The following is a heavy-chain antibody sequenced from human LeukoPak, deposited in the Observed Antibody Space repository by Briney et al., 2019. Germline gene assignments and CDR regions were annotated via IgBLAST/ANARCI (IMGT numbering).Heavy chain of an antibody. Sequence: GASVKVSCKASGYTFTGYYMHWVRQAPGQGFERMGFIDPYGGTTPYIQKLQGRITMTRDTSTSTIYLELSSLRSEDTAVFFCAAELRRSGSGYFGFWGQGTLVTVSS. J-gene: IGHJ4*02. D-gene: IGHD1-26*01. CDR2: IDPYGGTT. V-gene: IGHV1-46*01. CDR1: GYTFTGYY. CDR3: AAELRRSGSGYFGF.